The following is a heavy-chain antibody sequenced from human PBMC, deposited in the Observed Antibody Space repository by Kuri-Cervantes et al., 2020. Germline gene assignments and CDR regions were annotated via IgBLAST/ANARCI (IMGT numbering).Heavy chain of an antibody. CDR3: ASTWGYCSSTSCYARPYGMDV. D-gene: IGHD2-2*01. J-gene: IGHJ6*02. CDR1: GFTFSIYA. Sequence: GESLKISCAASGFTFSIYAMSWVRQAPGKGLEWVSGISARGSSTYYADSVKGRFTISRDNAKNSLYLQMNSLRAEDTAVYYCASTWGYCSSTSCYARPYGMDVWGQGTTVTVSS. V-gene: IGHV3-23*01. CDR2: ISARGSST.